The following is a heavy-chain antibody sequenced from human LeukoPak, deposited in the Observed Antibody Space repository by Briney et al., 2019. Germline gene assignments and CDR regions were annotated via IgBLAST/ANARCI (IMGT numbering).Heavy chain of an antibody. Sequence: GGSLRLSCAASGFTFDTYAMHWVRQAPGRGLEWVSGISWNSDRIGYGDSMKGRFTISRDNAKNSLYLQMNSLGPEDTALYYCVKDGCSSASCYSFGFDPWGQGTLVTVSS. CDR2: ISWNSDRI. J-gene: IGHJ5*02. V-gene: IGHV3-9*01. CDR3: VKDGCSSASCYSFGFDP. D-gene: IGHD2-2*01. CDR1: GFTFDTYA.